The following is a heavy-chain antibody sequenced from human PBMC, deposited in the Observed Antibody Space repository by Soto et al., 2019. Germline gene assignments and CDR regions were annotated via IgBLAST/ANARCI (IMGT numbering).Heavy chain of an antibody. J-gene: IGHJ3*02. CDR1: GFTFSDYY. CDR2: ISSSSSYT. CDR3: ARVLITMIVVDHFDAFDI. D-gene: IGHD3-22*01. Sequence: QVQLVEAGGGLVKPGGSLRLSCAASGFTFSDYYMSWIRQAPGKGLEWVSYISSSSSYTNYADSVKGRFTISRDNAKNSLYLQMNSLRAEDTAVYYCARVLITMIVVDHFDAFDIWGQGTMVTVSS. V-gene: IGHV3-11*06.